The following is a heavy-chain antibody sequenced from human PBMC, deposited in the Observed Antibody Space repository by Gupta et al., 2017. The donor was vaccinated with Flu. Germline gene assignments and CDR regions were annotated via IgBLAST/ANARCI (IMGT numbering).Heavy chain of an antibody. CDR2: ISSRGNTM. CDR1: GFIFSNYE. Sequence: EVQLVESGGGLVQPGGSLRLSCAGSGFIFSNYEMHWVRRAPGKGREWISYISSRGNTMYYADSVRGRFTISRDNAKNTLYLKMNSLRAEDTAVYHCASHIRHFEPYFYAMDVWGQGTTATVSS. V-gene: IGHV3-48*03. J-gene: IGHJ6*02. CDR3: ASHIRHFEPYFYAMDV. D-gene: IGHD3-9*01.